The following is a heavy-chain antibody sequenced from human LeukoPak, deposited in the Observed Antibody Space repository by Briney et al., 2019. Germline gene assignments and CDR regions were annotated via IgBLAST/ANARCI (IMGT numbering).Heavy chain of an antibody. J-gene: IGHJ3*02. CDR2: IYYSGST. D-gene: IGHD5-24*01. CDR1: GGSISSYY. CDR3: ASWEDGHNYSNAFDI. V-gene: IGHV4-59*01. Sequence: SETLSLTCTVSGGSISSYYWSWIRQPPGKGLEWIGYIYYSGSTNYNPSLKSRVTISVDTSKNQFSLKLSSVTAADTAVYYCASWEDGHNYSNAFDIWGQGTMATVSS.